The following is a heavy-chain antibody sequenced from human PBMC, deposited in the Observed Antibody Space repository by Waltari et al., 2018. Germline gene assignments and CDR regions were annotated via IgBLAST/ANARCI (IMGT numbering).Heavy chain of an antibody. CDR3: AAGRMGCSSTSCYNLNWFDP. Sequence: QVQLVQSGAEVKKPGASVKVSCKASGYTFTSYDINWVRQATGQGLEWMGWMNPNSGNTGYAQKFQGRVTMTRNTSISTAYMELSSLRSEDTAVYYCAAGRMGCSSTSCYNLNWFDPWGQGTLVTVSS. CDR2: MNPNSGNT. D-gene: IGHD2-2*02. J-gene: IGHJ5*02. CDR1: GYTFTSYD. V-gene: IGHV1-8*01.